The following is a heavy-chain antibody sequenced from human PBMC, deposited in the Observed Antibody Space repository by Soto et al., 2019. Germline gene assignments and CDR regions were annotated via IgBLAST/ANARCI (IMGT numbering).Heavy chain of an antibody. CDR1: GFSLNTSEVG. Sequence: QITLKESGPPLVRPTQTLTLTCTFSGFSLNTSEVGVAWIRQPPGRALEWLSLIYWNDEKRYSPSLQSRLTVSRHSSKSQVVLTLTNVDPADTGTYYCAHGLRYCSSTSCYTQMFDSWGQGTLVTVSS. CDR3: AHGLRYCSSTSCYTQMFDS. J-gene: IGHJ5*01. V-gene: IGHV2-5*01. D-gene: IGHD2-2*02. CDR2: IYWNDEK.